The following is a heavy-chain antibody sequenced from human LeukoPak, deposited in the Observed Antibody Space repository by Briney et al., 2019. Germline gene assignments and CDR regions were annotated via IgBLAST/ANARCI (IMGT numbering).Heavy chain of an antibody. Sequence: SETLSLTCTVSGGSISTYYWGWIRQPPGKGLEWIGSIYYSGSTYYNPSLKSRVTISVDTSKNQFSLKLSSVTAADTAVYYCARDMGIAAAGLFDYWGQGTLVTVSS. CDR3: ARDMGIAAAGLFDY. CDR1: GGSISTYY. V-gene: IGHV4-39*07. CDR2: IYYSGST. D-gene: IGHD6-13*01. J-gene: IGHJ4*02.